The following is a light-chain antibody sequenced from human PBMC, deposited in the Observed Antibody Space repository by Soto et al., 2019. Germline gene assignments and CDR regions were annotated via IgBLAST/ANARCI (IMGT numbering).Light chain of an antibody. J-gene: IGKJ2*01. Sequence: DIVMTQSPLSLPVTPGEPASISCRSSQSLLHSNGYNYLDWYLQKPGQSPQLLIYLGSNRASGVPERFSGSGSGTDFTLKISRVEAEDVGFYYCMQALQTPMYTFGQGTKLEIK. V-gene: IGKV2-28*01. CDR1: QSLLHSNGYNY. CDR3: MQALQTPMYT. CDR2: LGS.